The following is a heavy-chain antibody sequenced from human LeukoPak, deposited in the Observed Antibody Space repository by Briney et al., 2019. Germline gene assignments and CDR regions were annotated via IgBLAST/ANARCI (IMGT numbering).Heavy chain of an antibody. J-gene: IGHJ6*03. CDR1: GGSISSYY. V-gene: IGHV4-59*01. Sequence: SETLSLTCTVSGGSISSYYWSWIRQTPGKGLEWIGYISYRGSTNYNPSLKSRVTISVDTSKNQFSLKLSSVTAADTAVYYCARGRVSSSTWYSTYYYYFYMDVWGKGTTVTVSS. CDR2: ISYRGST. D-gene: IGHD1-1*01. CDR3: ARGRVSSSTWYSTYYYYFYMDV.